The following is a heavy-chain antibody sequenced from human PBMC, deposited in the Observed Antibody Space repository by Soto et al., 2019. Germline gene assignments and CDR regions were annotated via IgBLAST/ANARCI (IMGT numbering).Heavy chain of an antibody. CDR2: IHYSGTT. CDR3: TRDMFPEPASPRGRFDP. D-gene: IGHD2-2*01. J-gene: IGHJ5*02. CDR1: GGSISNYY. V-gene: IGHV4-59*01. Sequence: QVQLQESGPGLVKPAETLSLTCTVSGGSISNYYWSWIREPPGKGLEWIGYIHYSGTTNYNPSLKSRVTTSIDTSKNQLSLKVNSVTAADTAVYYCTRDMFPEPASPRGRFDPWGYGNLVTFYS.